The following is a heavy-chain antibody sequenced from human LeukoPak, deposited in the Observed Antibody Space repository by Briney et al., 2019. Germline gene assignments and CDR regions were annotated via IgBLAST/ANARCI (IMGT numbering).Heavy chain of an antibody. Sequence: ASVKVSCKASGYTFTDYYMHWVRQAPGQGLEWMGWINPNSGGTNYAQKFQGRVTMTRDTSISTAYMELSSLRSEDTAVYYCARARLNYFDYWGQGTLVTVSS. J-gene: IGHJ4*02. D-gene: IGHD3-16*01. CDR1: GYTFTDYY. V-gene: IGHV1-2*02. CDR2: INPNSGGT. CDR3: ARARLNYFDY.